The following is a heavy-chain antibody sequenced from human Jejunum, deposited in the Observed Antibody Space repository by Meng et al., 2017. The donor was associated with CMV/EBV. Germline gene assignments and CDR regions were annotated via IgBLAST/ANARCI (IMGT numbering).Heavy chain of an antibody. V-gene: IGHV4-39*07. CDR3: ARDHCSSSSCYTGATNWFGP. CDR1: NYY. Sequence: NYYWGWIRQPPGKGLEWIGSIYYSGSTYYSPSLKSRVTILVDSSKNQFSLKVSSVTAADTAVYYCARDHCSSSSCYTGATNWFGPWGQGTLVTVSS. J-gene: IGHJ5*02. CDR2: IYYSGST. D-gene: IGHD2-2*02.